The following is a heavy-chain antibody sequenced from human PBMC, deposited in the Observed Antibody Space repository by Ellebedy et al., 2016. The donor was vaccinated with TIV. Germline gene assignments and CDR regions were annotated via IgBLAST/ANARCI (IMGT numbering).Heavy chain of an antibody. CDR1: KFTFRKYW. CDR3: ARASAGLDY. J-gene: IGHJ4*02. CDR2: INSDGTTI. Sequence: GESLKISCAASKFTFRKYWMHWVRQTPGKGLVWVSRINSDGTTIDYADSVKGRFTISRENGKNSVYLQMNSLRAEDTAVYYCARASAGLDYWGQGTLVTVSS. D-gene: IGHD6-13*01. V-gene: IGHV3-74*01.